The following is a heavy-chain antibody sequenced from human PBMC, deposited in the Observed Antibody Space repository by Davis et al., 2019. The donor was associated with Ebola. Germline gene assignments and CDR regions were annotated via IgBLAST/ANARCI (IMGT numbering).Heavy chain of an antibody. J-gene: IGHJ4*02. CDR3: ASGLDY. V-gene: IGHV3-21*01. Sequence: SLQGRFTISRDNAKNSLYLQMDGLRVEDTAVYYCASGLDYWGQGSLVTVSS.